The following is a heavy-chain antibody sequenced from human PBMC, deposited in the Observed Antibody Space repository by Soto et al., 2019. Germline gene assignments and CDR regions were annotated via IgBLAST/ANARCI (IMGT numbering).Heavy chain of an antibody. V-gene: IGHV4-34*01. CDR2: INHSGSA. Sequence: WETLSLTCVFYVGSFSGHFWSWIRHPPGKGLEWIGEINHSGSANYNPSLKSRVTISVDTSKNQFSLKLTSVTAADTAVYYCAGWAVGIMIFGVPKDYWSQGTQVTVSS. CDR1: VGSFSGHF. D-gene: IGHD3-3*01. J-gene: IGHJ4*02. CDR3: AGWAVGIMIFGVPKDY.